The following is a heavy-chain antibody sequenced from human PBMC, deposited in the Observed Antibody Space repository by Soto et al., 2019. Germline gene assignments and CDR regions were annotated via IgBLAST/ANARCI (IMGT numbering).Heavy chain of an antibody. Sequence: PGGSLRLSCGVSGFTVTSNGVSWVRQAPGKGLEWVSAISPNGQGIWYADSVKGRFTISRDNSKNTLYLQMNSLRAEDTAVYYCATPVGYSSSPSPTWGQGTLVTVSS. CDR1: GFTVTSNG. J-gene: IGHJ4*02. CDR3: ATPVGYSSSPSPT. V-gene: IGHV3-23*01. D-gene: IGHD6-13*01. CDR2: ISPNGQGI.